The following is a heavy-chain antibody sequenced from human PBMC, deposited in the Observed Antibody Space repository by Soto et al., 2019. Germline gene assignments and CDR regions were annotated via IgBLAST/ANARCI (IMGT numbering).Heavy chain of an antibody. J-gene: IGHJ6*01. D-gene: IGHD6-13*01. V-gene: IGHV3-74*01. CDR3: ARAIALYRSRWDYYYGLDV. Sequence: VPLRLPCAAAGGTCSSYWRHWVRQAPRKGLVWVSRINSDGSSTSYADSVKGRFTISRDNAKNTLYLQMNSLRAEDTAVYYCARAIALYRSRWDYYYGLDVWGQAPMVTVSS. CDR2: INSDGSST. CDR1: GGTCSSYW.